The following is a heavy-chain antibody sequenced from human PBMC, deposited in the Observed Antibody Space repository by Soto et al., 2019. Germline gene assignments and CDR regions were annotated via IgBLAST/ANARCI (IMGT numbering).Heavy chain of an antibody. CDR2: MNPNSGNT. V-gene: IGHV1-8*01. CDR3: ARGRYYGSGSYSTRAWKFDY. Sequence: ASVKVSCKASGYTFTSYDINWVRQATGQGLEWMGWMNPNSGNTGYAQKFQGRVTMTRNTSISTAYMELSSLRSEDTAVYYCARGRYYGSGSYSTRAWKFDYWGQGTLVTVSS. D-gene: IGHD3-10*01. CDR1: GYTFTSYD. J-gene: IGHJ4*02.